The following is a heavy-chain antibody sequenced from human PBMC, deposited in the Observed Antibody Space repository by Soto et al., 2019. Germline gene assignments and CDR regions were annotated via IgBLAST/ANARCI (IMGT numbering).Heavy chain of an antibody. D-gene: IGHD1-26*01. CDR1: GYTFTGNY. CDR3: ARAHFNRGFDY. Sequence: QVQLVQSGAEVKKPGASVKVSCKASGYTFTGNYMHWVRQAPGQGLEWMGWINPNSGGTDYAQKFQGRVTMTRDASISTVYIDLSSLTSDETAVYYCARAHFNRGFDYWGQGALVTVSS. V-gene: IGHV1-2*02. CDR2: INPNSGGT. J-gene: IGHJ4*02.